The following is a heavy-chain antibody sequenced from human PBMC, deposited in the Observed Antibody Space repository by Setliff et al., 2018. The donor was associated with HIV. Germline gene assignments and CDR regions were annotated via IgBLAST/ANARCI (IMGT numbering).Heavy chain of an antibody. CDR1: GYTFSDYD. CDR2: ISGYSGHT. D-gene: IGHD1-20*01. Sequence: ASVKVSCKASGYTFSDYDVAWVRQAPGQGLEWMGWISGYSGHTSYAQKIQGRVTMTTDTSTSTGYMELSSLTSEDTAVYYCARDYNWNAITHFDYWGQGTLVTVSS. J-gene: IGHJ4*02. V-gene: IGHV1-18*01. CDR3: ARDYNWNAITHFDY.